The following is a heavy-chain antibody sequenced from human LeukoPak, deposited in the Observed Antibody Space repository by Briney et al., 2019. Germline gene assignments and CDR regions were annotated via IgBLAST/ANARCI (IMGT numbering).Heavy chain of an antibody. CDR1: GYTLNELT. V-gene: IGHV1-24*01. Sequence: ASVKVSCKPSGYTLNELTVHWVRQAPGKGLERMGGFDPEEGETTYAQKFQGRVTMTEDTATDTAYMELTSLRFEDTAVYYCAASVGTFLAFDIWGQGTMVTVSS. J-gene: IGHJ3*02. D-gene: IGHD2/OR15-2a*01. CDR3: AASVGTFLAFDI. CDR2: FDPEEGET.